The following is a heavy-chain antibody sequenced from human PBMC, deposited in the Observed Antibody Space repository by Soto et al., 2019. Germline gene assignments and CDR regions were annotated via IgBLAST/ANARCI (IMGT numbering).Heavy chain of an antibody. CDR2: ISGSGSTT. D-gene: IGHD6-13*01. J-gene: IGHJ4*02. V-gene: IGHV3-11*01. Sequence: QVHLEESGGGLVKPGGSLRLSCTALGFTFSDYYMSWIRQAPGKGLEWLAYISGSGSTTYYTDSVKGRFTISSDNARTSLYLQINRLRVEDSAVYYCARSSLAYFEFWGQGTLVTVSS. CDR3: ARSSLAYFEF. CDR1: GFTFSDYY.